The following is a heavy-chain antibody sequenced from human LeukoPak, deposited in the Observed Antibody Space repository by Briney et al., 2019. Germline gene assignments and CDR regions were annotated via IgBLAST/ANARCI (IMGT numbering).Heavy chain of an antibody. V-gene: IGHV3-53*01. J-gene: IGHJ4*02. D-gene: IGHD5-12*01. CDR3: ARDSRGVAFFDY. CDR2: IYNGGRT. CDR1: GFTFDEYT. Sequence: GGSLRLSCAASGFTFDEYTMHWVRQAPGKGLEWVSAIYNGGRTYYADSVKGRFIISRDTSKNTLYLQMNSLRAEDTAVYYCARDSRGVAFFDYWGQGTPVSVSS.